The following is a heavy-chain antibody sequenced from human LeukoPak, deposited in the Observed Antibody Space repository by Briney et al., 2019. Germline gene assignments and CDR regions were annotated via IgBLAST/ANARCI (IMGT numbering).Heavy chain of an antibody. CDR2: IYYSGST. Sequence: SETLSLTCDVSGYSIRTGYYWGWVRQPPGKGLEWIGYIYYSGSTNYNPSLKSRVTISVDTSKNQFSLKLSSVTAADTAVYYCARRRDCSSTSCYSEIDYWGQGTLVTVSS. CDR1: GYSIRTGYY. J-gene: IGHJ4*02. CDR3: ARRRDCSSTSCYSEIDY. D-gene: IGHD2-2*01. V-gene: IGHV4-59*01.